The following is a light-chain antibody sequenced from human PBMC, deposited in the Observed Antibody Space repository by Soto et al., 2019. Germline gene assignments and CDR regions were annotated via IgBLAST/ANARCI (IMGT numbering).Light chain of an antibody. CDR3: QKYDTAPQT. J-gene: IGKJ1*01. CDR2: AAS. CDR1: QGIIDY. V-gene: IGKV1-27*01. Sequence: DIPMTQSPSSLSASVGDTVTITCRASQGIIDYLAWYQQRPGRVPRLLIYAASTLHTGVPSRFSGSGAGTDFTLTISRLQPEDVATYYCQKYDTAPQTFGPGTKVEIK.